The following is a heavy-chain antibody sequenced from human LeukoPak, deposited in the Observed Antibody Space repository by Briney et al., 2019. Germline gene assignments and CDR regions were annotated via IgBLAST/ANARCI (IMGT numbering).Heavy chain of an antibody. CDR3: AKVFRDIVATGAFDI. J-gene: IGHJ3*02. Sequence: PGRSLRLSCAASGFTLSSYGMHWVRQAPGKGLEWVAVISYDGSNKYYADSVKGRFTISRDNSKNTLYLQMNSLRAEDTAVYYCAKVFRDIVATGAFDIWGQGTMVTVSS. V-gene: IGHV3-30*18. CDR1: GFTLSSYG. CDR2: ISYDGSNK. D-gene: IGHD5-12*01.